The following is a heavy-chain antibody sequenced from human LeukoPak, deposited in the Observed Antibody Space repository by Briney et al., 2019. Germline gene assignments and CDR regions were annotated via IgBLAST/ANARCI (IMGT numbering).Heavy chain of an antibody. V-gene: IGHV4-59*01. CDR3: ARGRRVDTAMTRPFDY. J-gene: IGHJ4*02. CDR1: GGSISSYY. D-gene: IGHD5-18*01. Sequence: PSETLSLTCTVSGGSISSYYWSWIRQPPGKGLEWIGYIYYSGSTNYNPSLKSRVTISVDTSKNQFSLKLSSVTAADTAVYYCARGRRVDTAMTRPFDYWGQGTLVTVSS. CDR2: IYYSGST.